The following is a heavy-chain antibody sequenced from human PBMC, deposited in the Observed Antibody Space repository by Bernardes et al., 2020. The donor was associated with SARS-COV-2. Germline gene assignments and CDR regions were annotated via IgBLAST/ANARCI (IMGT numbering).Heavy chain of an antibody. V-gene: IGHV4-34*01. CDR3: ARVAPGWYYYYMDV. CDR1: GGSFSGYY. CDR2: INHSGST. D-gene: IGHD6-19*01. J-gene: IGHJ6*03. Sequence: SETLSLTCAVYGGSFSGYYWSWIRQPPGKGLEWIGEINHSGSTNYNPSLKSRVTISVDTSKNQFSLKLSSVTAADTAVYYCARVAPGWYYYYMDVWGKGTTVTVSS.